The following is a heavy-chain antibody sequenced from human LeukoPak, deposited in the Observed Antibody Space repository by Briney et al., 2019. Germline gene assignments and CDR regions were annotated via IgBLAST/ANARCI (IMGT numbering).Heavy chain of an antibody. Sequence: GGSLRLSCAASGFTFDDYAMHWVRQAPGKGLEWVSGISWNSGSIGYADSVKGRFTISRDNAKNSLYLQMNSLRTEDTALYYCSRGYGIVVVTGPYDYRGQGTLVTVSS. CDR2: ISWNSGSI. CDR1: GFTFDDYA. V-gene: IGHV3-9*01. D-gene: IGHD3-22*01. CDR3: SRGYGIVVVTGPYDY. J-gene: IGHJ4*02.